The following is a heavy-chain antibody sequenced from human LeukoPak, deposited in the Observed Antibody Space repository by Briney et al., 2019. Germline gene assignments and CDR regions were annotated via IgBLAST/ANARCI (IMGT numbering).Heavy chain of an antibody. CDR1: GGSISSSSYY. Sequence: SETLSLTCTVSGGSISSSSYYWGWIRQPPGKGLEWIGSIYYSGSTYYNPSLKSRVTISVDTSKNQFSLKLSSVTAADTAVYYCARASGTTDPFDYWGQGTLVTVSS. V-gene: IGHV4-39*07. J-gene: IGHJ4*02. D-gene: IGHD4-17*01. CDR3: ARASGTTDPFDY. CDR2: IYYSGST.